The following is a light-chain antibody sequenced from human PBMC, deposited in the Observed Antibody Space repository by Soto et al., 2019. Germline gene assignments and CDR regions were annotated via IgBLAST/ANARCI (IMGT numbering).Light chain of an antibody. Sequence: DIQMTQSPSSLSASVGDSVTMTCQASQDIKNFLNWYQQKPGKAPKLLIYDAFKLDTGDPSRFSGSGSGTDSTFAISSLQPEDIATYFCQQYDSLPPSFGGGTKVEI. CDR3: QQYDSLPPS. CDR1: QDIKNF. CDR2: DAF. V-gene: IGKV1-33*01. J-gene: IGKJ4*01.